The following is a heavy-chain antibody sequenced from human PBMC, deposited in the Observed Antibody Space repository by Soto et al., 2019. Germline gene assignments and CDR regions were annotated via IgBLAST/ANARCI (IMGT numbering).Heavy chain of an antibody. V-gene: IGHV3-30*18. CDR3: AKESSPPYCGGGSCYLGGWGY. J-gene: IGHJ4*02. CDR2: TSYDGRNK. Sequence: QVQLVESGGDVVQPGGSLRLSCAGSGFTFTNYGMHWVRQAPGKWLEWVALTSYDGRNKYYADSVKGRFTISRDNSKNTLYLQMNSLRAEDTAVYYCAKESSPPYCGGGSCYLGGWGYGVQGTLVTVSS. CDR1: GFTFTNYG. D-gene: IGHD2-15*01.